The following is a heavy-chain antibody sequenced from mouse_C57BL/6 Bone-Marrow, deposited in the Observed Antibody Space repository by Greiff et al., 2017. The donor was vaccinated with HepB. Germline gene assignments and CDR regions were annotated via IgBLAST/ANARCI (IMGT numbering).Heavy chain of an antibody. CDR3: ARYPFYYGSTPWFAY. CDR1: GYTFTSYW. Sequence: QVQLQQPGAELVMPGASVKLSCKASGYTFTSYWMHWVKQRPGQGLEWIGAIDPSDSYTNYNQKFKVKSTLTVAKSSSTASMQLSSLTSEDSAVYYGARYPFYYGSTPWFAYWGQGTLVTVSA. V-gene: IGHV1-69*01. J-gene: IGHJ3*01. D-gene: IGHD1-1*01. CDR2: IDPSDSYT.